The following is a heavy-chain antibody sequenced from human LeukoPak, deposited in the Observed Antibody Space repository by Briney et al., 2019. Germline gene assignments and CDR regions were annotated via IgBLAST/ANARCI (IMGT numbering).Heavy chain of an antibody. D-gene: IGHD6-19*01. J-gene: IGHJ5*02. V-gene: IGHV3-73*01. CDR2: IRSKANSYAT. Sequence: GGSLRLPCAASGFTFSGSAMHWVRQASGKGLEGVGRIRSKANSYATAYAASVKGRFTISRDDSKNTAYLQMNSLKTEDTAVYYCTRHEPYSSGWYVRRIWFDPWGQGTLVTVSS. CDR1: GFTFSGSA. CDR3: TRHEPYSSGWYVRRIWFDP.